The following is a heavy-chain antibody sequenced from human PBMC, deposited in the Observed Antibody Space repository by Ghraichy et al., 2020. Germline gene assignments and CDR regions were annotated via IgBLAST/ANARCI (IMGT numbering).Heavy chain of an antibody. Sequence: SETLSLTCAVYGGSFSGYYWSWIRQPPGKGLEWIGEINHSGSTNYNPSLKSRVTISVDTSKNQFSLKLSSVTAADTAVYYCARASSSWGQFDYWGQGTLVTVSS. J-gene: IGHJ4*02. CDR2: INHSGST. CDR3: ARASSSWGQFDY. D-gene: IGHD6-13*01. CDR1: GGSFSGYY. V-gene: IGHV4-34*01.